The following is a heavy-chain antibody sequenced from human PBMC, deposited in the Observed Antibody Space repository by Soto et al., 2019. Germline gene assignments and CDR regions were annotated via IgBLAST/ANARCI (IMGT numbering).Heavy chain of an antibody. CDR2: ITHSGST. CDR1: GGSFSAYS. Sequence: QVQLQQWGTGLLKPSETLSLTCAVYGGSFSAYSWSCIRQPPGKGLEWIGEITHSGSTYYNPSLKSRVTISVDTSKNQFSLKLSSVTAADTAVYYCARSGRQQLVRRNWFDLWGQGTLVTVSS. CDR3: ARSGRQQLVRRNWFDL. J-gene: IGHJ5*02. D-gene: IGHD6-13*01. V-gene: IGHV4-34*02.